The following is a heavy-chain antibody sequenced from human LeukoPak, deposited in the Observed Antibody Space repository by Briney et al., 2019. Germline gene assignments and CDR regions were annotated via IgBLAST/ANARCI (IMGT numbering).Heavy chain of an antibody. CDR2: IKKDGSET. CDR3: ARGRYSGTTYYFDY. V-gene: IGHV3-7*03. Sequence: GGSLRLSCAASGFTFSTSWMSWVRQVPGKGLEWVANIKKDGSETYYVDTVKGRFTISRDNAKNSLYLQMNSLRAEDTAMYYCARGRYSGTTYYFDYWGQGTLVTVSS. J-gene: IGHJ4*02. CDR1: GFTFSTSW. D-gene: IGHD5-12*01.